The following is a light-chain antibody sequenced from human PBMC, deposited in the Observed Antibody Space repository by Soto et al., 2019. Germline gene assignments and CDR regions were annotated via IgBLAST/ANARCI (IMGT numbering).Light chain of an antibody. V-gene: IGLV2-11*01. CDR1: SSDVGGYNY. CDR2: DVN. Sequence: QSVLTQPRSVSGSPGQSVTISCTETSSDVGGYNYVSWYQQHPGKAPKLMIYDVNKRPSGVPDRFSGSKSGNTASLTISGLHADDEADYYCCSFAGGYIYVFGDGTKVTAL. J-gene: IGLJ1*01. CDR3: CSFAGGYIYV.